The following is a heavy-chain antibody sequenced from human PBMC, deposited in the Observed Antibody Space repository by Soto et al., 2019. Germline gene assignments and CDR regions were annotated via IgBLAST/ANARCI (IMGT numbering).Heavy chain of an antibody. CDR2: IFPLTDIP. Sequence: QVQLVQSGTEVKKPGSSVKVSCKASGGTFRNYPINWVRQAPGQGLEWMESIFPLTDIPDYAQNFQARLTISADKSTSTAYMEVSSLTSDDTAMYFCARGPLVVLNYFESWGQGTLVTVSS. J-gene: IGHJ4*02. CDR3: ARGPLVVLNYFES. CDR1: GGTFRNYP. V-gene: IGHV1-69*02.